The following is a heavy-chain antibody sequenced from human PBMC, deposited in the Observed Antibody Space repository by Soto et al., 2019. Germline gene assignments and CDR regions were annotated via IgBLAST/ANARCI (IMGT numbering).Heavy chain of an antibody. Sequence: GGSLRLSCAASGFTFGRYGMHWVRQAPGKGLEWVAVISYDGSNKYYADSVKGRFTISRDNSKNTLYLQMNSLRAEDTAVYYCAKGGRTWKYWPTDDWGQGTLVTVSS. CDR2: ISYDGSNK. J-gene: IGHJ4*02. V-gene: IGHV3-30*18. CDR3: AKGGRTWKYWPTDD. D-gene: IGHD5-12*01. CDR1: GFTFGRYG.